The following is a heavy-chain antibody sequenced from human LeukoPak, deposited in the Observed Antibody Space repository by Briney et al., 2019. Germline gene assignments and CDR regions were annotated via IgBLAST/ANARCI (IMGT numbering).Heavy chain of an antibody. J-gene: IGHJ4*02. D-gene: IGHD1-26*01. V-gene: IGHV4-59*08. Sequence: PSETLSLTCTVSGGSISSYYWSWIRQPPGKGLEWIGYIYYSGSTNYNPSLKSRVTISVDASKNQFSLKLSSVTAADTAVYYCARWELRDESHFDYWGQGTLVTVSS. CDR2: IYYSGST. CDR1: GGSISSYY. CDR3: ARWELRDESHFDY.